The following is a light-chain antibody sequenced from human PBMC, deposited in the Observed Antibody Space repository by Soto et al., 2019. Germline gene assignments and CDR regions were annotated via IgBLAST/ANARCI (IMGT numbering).Light chain of an antibody. CDR2: KSS. CDR1: QTISSW. CDR3: QHYNSYSEA. V-gene: IGKV1-5*03. Sequence: DIQMTQSPSTLSGSVGDRVTITCRASQTISSWLAWYQQKPGKATKLLIYKSSTLKSGVPSTFSGSGSATEFTLTISSLQPYDFATDYYQHYNSYSEAFGEGTKVELK. J-gene: IGKJ1*01.